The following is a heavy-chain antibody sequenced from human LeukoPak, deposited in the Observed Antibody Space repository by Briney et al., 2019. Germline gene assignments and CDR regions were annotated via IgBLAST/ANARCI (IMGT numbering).Heavy chain of an antibody. Sequence: PGGSLRLSCAASGFTFSSYSMNWVRQAPGKGLEWVSSISSSSSYIYYADSVKGRFTISRDNAKNSLYLQMNSLRAEDTAVYYCARAPTGIQLWLRRFDPWGQGTLVTVSS. D-gene: IGHD5-18*01. CDR3: ARAPTGIQLWLRRFDP. CDR1: GFTFSSYS. V-gene: IGHV3-21*01. J-gene: IGHJ5*02. CDR2: ISSSSSYI.